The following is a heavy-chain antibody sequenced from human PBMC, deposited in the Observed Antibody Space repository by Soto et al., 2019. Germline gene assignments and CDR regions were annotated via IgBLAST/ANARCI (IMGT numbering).Heavy chain of an antibody. V-gene: IGHV6-1*01. CDR3: ARDEAGGNLGYFRY. CDR2: TYYRSKWYN. D-gene: IGHD2-15*01. CDR1: GDSVSSNSAA. Sequence: SQTLSLTCAISGDSVSSNSAAWNWIRQSPSRGLEWLGRTYYRSKWYNDYAVFVKSRITINPDTSKNQFSLQLNSGTPEAPAVHYCARDEAGGNLGYFRYWGQRTLVTV. J-gene: IGHJ4*02.